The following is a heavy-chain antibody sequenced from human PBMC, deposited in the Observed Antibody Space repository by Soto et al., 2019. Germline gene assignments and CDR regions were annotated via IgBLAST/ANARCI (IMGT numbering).Heavy chain of an antibody. J-gene: IGHJ4*02. D-gene: IGHD1-26*01. V-gene: IGHV1-69*01. CDR1: GGTFSNYS. CDR2: IIPIFGTA. Sequence: QVQLVQSGAEVKKPGSSVKVSCKASGGTFSNYSINWVRQAPGQGLEWMGEIIPIFGTANYAQKFQGRGTITADESTSTAYLELSSLRSEDTAVYYCARDGGMHSGGIDYWGQGPLVTVSS. CDR3: ARDGGMHSGGIDY.